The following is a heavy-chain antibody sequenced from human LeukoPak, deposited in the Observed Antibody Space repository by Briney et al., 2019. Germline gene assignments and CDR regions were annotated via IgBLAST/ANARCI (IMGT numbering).Heavy chain of an antibody. Sequence: PGGPLRLSCAASGFTFTTNWMTWVRQAPGKGLEWVATINQDGSEKYYVDSVKGRFTISRDNAKNSLFLQMNSLRAEDTAVYYCARDYVSGSFGPWGQGTLVTVSS. D-gene: IGHD3-10*01. CDR1: GFTFTTNW. V-gene: IGHV3-7*01. J-gene: IGHJ5*02. CDR3: ARDYVSGSFGP. CDR2: INQDGSEK.